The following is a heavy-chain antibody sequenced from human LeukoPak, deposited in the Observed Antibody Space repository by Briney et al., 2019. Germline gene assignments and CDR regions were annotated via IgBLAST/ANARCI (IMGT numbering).Heavy chain of an antibody. D-gene: IGHD3-10*01. CDR2: IIPILGIA. CDR1: GYTFTGYY. Sequence: ASVKVSCKASGYTFTGYYMHWVRQAPGQGLEWMGRIIPILGIANYAQKFQGRVTITADKSTSTAYMELSSLRSEDTAVYYCARESLSVTMVRGVITHDYWGQGTLVTVSS. J-gene: IGHJ4*02. V-gene: IGHV1-69*04. CDR3: ARESLSVTMVRGVITHDY.